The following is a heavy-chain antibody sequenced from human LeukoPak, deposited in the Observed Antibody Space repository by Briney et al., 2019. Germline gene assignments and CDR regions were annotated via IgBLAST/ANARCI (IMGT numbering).Heavy chain of an antibody. CDR3: ARGLGRGIVVANFDY. CDR2: VYYSGSS. V-gene: IGHV4-31*03. J-gene: IGHJ4*02. D-gene: IGHD3-22*01. CDR1: GVSISSGGYY. Sequence: PSETLSLTCTVSGVSISSGGYYWSWIRQHPGKGLEWIGYVYYSGSSYYNLSLKSRATISVDTSKNQFSLKLSSVTAADTAVYYCARGLGRGIVVANFDYWGQGTLVTVSS.